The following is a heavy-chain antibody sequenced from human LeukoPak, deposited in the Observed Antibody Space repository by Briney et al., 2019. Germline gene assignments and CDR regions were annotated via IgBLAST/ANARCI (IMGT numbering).Heavy chain of an antibody. D-gene: IGHD2/OR15-2a*01. Sequence: SVKVSCKAAVATFTIHAITWGRQAPGQGLEWMSGIIPIYGSASYAQKFQGRVTMTSAASTRTVYMELSSLRSEDTAVYYCAGFFYDESHDAFDLWGQGTMVTVSS. CDR2: IIPIYGSA. J-gene: IGHJ3*01. V-gene: IGHV1-69*01. CDR3: AGFFYDESHDAFDL. CDR1: VATFTIHA.